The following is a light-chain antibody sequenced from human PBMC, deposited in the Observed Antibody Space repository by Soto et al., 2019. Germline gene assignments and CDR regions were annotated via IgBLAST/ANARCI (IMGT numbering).Light chain of an antibody. CDR3: QQYHNWPRT. J-gene: IGKJ1*01. Sequence: EIVMTQSPATLSVSPGERATLSCRASQSVSSNLAWYQQKPGQAPRLLIYGASTRATGIPARFSGSGSGTEFTLTISSLQSEDFAVYYCQQYHNWPRTCGQGTKVEIK. V-gene: IGKV3-15*01. CDR1: QSVSSN. CDR2: GAS.